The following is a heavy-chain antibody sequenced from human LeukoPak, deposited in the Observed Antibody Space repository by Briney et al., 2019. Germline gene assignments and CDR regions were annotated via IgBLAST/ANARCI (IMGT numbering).Heavy chain of an antibody. V-gene: IGHV4-4*07. J-gene: IGHJ4*02. CDR3: AREPVTGTSNFFDF. CDR1: GGSISTYY. CDR2: VYTSGNT. D-gene: IGHD6-19*01. Sequence: SETLSLTCTVSGGSISTYYWSWIRQPAGKGLEWIGRVYTSGNTNYNPSLKSRATTSVDTSKKQFSLKLSSVTAADTAVYYCAREPVTGTSNFFDFWGQGTLVTVSS.